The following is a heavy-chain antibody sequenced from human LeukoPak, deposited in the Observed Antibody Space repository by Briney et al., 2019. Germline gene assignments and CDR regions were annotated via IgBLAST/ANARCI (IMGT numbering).Heavy chain of an antibody. J-gene: IGHJ4*02. Sequence: SETLSLTCTVSGGSISSYYWSWIRQPPGKGLEWIGYIYYGGSTNYNPSLKSRVTISEDTSKNQFSLKLSSVTAADTAVYYCARVISGWYYFDYWGQGTLVTVSS. CDR2: IYYGGST. V-gene: IGHV4-59*01. CDR3: ARVISGWYYFDY. CDR1: GGSISSYY. D-gene: IGHD6-19*01.